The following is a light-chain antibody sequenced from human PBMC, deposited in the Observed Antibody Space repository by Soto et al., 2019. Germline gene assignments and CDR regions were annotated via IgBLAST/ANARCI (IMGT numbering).Light chain of an antibody. V-gene: IGKV1-5*01. CDR3: QQYGSYSPT. CDR1: QSISSW. Sequence: DIQMTQSPSTLSASVGDRVTITCRASQSISSWLAWYQQKPGKAPKLLIYDASSLESGVPSRFSGSVSGTEFTLTISSLQPDDFATYYCQQYGSYSPTFGQGTKVAIK. CDR2: DAS. J-gene: IGKJ1*01.